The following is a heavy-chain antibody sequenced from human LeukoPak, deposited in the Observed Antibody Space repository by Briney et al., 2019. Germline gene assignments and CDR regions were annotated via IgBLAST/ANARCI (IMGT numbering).Heavy chain of an antibody. CDR1: GYTFISYS. CDR3: ARVTYYHILTGSYSGGDFDH. CDR2: ISPYNDNT. D-gene: IGHD3-9*01. Sequence: GASVTISCKASGYTFISYSISWVRQAPGQGLEWMGWISPYNDNTDYAEKFQGRVTMSRDTSTSTAYMELSSLRSEDTAVYYCARVTYYHILTGSYSGGDFDHWGQGTLVTVSS. J-gene: IGHJ4*02. V-gene: IGHV1-18*01.